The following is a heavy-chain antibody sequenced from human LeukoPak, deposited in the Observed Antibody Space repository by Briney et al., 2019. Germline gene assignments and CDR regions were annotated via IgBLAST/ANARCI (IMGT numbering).Heavy chain of an antibody. V-gene: IGHV3-30-3*01. CDR2: ISYDGSNK. Sequence: GRSLRLSCAASGFTFSSYAMHWVRQAPGKGLEWVAVISYDGSNKYYADSVKGRFTISRDNSKNTLYLQMNSLRAEDTAVYYCARYDSSGYYPDYWGQGTLVTVSS. D-gene: IGHD3-22*01. CDR1: GFTFSSYA. J-gene: IGHJ4*02. CDR3: ARYDSSGYYPDY.